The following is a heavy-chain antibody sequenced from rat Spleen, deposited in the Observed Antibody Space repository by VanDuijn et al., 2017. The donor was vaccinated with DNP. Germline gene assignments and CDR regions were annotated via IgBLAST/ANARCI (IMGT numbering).Heavy chain of an antibody. J-gene: IGHJ2*01. CDR1: GFTFSAYY. CDR3: ASWAPIAPISTSNY. Sequence: EVQLVESGGGLVQPGRSLKLSCAASGFTFSAYYMAWVRQAPAKGLEWVASISTSGGITYYRDSVKGRFTISRDNAENTVYLQMSSLRSEDTATYYCASWAPIAPISTSNYWGQGVMVTVSS. V-gene: IGHV5-25*01. CDR2: ISTSGGIT. D-gene: IGHD1-2*01.